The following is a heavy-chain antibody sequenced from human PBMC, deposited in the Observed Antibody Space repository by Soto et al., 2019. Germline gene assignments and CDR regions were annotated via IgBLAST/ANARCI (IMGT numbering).Heavy chain of an antibody. J-gene: IGHJ6*02. V-gene: IGHV3-30*18. CDR2: ISYDGSNK. CDR1: GFTFSSYG. D-gene: IGHD5-18*01. CDR3: AKERRGYSYGEFYYGMDV. Sequence: PGGSLRLSCATSGFTFSSYGMHWVRQAPGKGLERVAVISYDGSNKYYADSVKGRFTISRDNSKNTLYLQMNSLRAEDTAVYYCAKERRGYSYGEFYYGMDVWGQGTTVTV.